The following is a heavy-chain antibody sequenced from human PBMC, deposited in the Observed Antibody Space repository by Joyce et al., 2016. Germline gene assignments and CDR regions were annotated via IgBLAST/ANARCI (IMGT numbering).Heavy chain of an antibody. Sequence: EVQLVESGGGLVQPGGSLRLSCAASGFSFSGYWIHWVRQAPGKGLVWVSVINTDGVSTRFVDSGKGRFTISRDNARNTLYLQMNSLRAEDTAVYYCVRGISARPGGPNWFDPWGQGTLVTVSS. J-gene: IGHJ5*02. CDR1: GFSFSGYW. CDR3: VRGISARPGGPNWFDP. V-gene: IGHV3-74*01. CDR2: INTDGVST. D-gene: IGHD6-6*01.